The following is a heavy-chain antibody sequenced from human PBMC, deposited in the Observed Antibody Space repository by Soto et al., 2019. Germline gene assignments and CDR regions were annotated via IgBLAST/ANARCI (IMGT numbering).Heavy chain of an antibody. V-gene: IGHV3-66*01. CDR2: IYSDGTT. CDR3: SSTTAFDY. J-gene: IGHJ4*02. CDR1: GFTVSSSY. Sequence: EVQVVESGGGLVRPGGSLRLSSAASGFTVSSSYMSWVRQAPGKGLEWVTLIYSDGTTYYADSVKGRFTISRDNSKNTLYLQINSLRAEDTAVYYCSSTTAFDYWGQGTLVTVSS. D-gene: IGHD4-17*01.